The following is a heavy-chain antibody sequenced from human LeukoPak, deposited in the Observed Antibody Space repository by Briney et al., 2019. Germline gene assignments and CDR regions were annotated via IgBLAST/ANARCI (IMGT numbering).Heavy chain of an antibody. CDR3: ARQVAATDFDF. D-gene: IGHD2-15*01. CDR1: GFTFSSYS. V-gene: IGHV3-48*02. J-gene: IGHJ4*02. Sequence: GGPLRLSCAASGFTFSSYSMNGVRQAPGKGLEWVSFISTGSLTIYYAGYVKGRFTISRDDARNSLYLQMNRLRDEDTAVYYCARQVAATDFDFWGQGTLVTVSS. CDR2: ISTGSLTI.